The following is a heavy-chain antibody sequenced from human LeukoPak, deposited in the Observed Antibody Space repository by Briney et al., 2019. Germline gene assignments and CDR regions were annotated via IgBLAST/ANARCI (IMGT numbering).Heavy chain of an antibody. CDR1: GFTFNTYT. CDR2: ISSGTSYI. J-gene: IGHJ6*04. Sequence: GGSLRLSCAASGFTFNTYTMNWVRQAPGKGLEWVSSISSGTSYIYYADSVKGRFTISRDNAKNSLYLQMNSLKTEDTAVYYCTRPRIQEVWGKGTTVTVSS. CDR3: TRPRIQEV. V-gene: IGHV3-21*04. D-gene: IGHD5-18*01.